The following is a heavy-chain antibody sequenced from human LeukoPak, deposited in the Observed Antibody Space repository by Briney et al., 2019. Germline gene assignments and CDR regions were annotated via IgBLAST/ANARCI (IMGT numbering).Heavy chain of an antibody. CDR3: VRVKGSYFDY. CDR1: GFPLSSYI. CDR2: ISSSGSTI. Sequence: GGSLRLSCAASGFPLSSYIINWVRQAPGKGLEWVSYISSSGSTIYYVDSVKGRFTVSRDNAKNSLFLQMNSPRAEDTAVYYCVRVKGSYFDYWGQGALVTVSS. J-gene: IGHJ4*02. V-gene: IGHV3-48*01. D-gene: IGHD2-15*01.